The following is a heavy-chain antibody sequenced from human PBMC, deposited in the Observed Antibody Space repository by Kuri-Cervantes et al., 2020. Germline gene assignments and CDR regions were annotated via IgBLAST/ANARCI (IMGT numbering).Heavy chain of an antibody. CDR3: ARGPLSSGLRVGRVFDY. V-gene: IGHV4-34*01. J-gene: IGHJ4*02. Sequence: SETLSLTCAVYGGSFSGYYWNWIRQPPGKGLEWIGEINHSGSTNYNPSLKSRVTISVDTSKNQFSLKLSSVTAAATAVYYCARGPLSSGLRVGRVFDYWGQGTLVTVSS. D-gene: IGHD3-16*01. CDR1: GGSFSGYY. CDR2: INHSGST.